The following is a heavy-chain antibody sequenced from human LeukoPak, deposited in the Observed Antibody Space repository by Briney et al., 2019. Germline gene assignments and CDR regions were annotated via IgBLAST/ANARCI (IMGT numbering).Heavy chain of an antibody. Sequence: SVKVSCKASGDTFSSYAISWVRQAPGQGLEWMGGIIPIFGTANYAQKFQGRVTITADESTSTAYMELSSLRSEDTAVYYCARSFGGGVGYYYYMDVWGKGTTVTVSS. V-gene: IGHV1-69*13. CDR3: ARSFGGGVGYYYYMDV. J-gene: IGHJ6*03. CDR2: IIPIFGTA. CDR1: GDTFSSYA. D-gene: IGHD2-21*01.